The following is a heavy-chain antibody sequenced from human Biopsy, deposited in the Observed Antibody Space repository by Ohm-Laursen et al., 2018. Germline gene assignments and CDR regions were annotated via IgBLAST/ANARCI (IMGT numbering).Heavy chain of an antibody. J-gene: IGHJ6*02. Sequence: SLRLSCAASGLRFSIYAMSWVRQAPGKGLEWVLAIGGSGGGTYYADSVKGRFTISRGDSKNTVYLQMNSLRVEDRAVYYCARPMSRVVAYGMDVWGQGTTVTVSS. CDR3: ARPMSRVVAYGMDV. CDR1: GLRFSIYA. CDR2: IGGSGGGT. D-gene: IGHD2-15*01. V-gene: IGHV3-23*01.